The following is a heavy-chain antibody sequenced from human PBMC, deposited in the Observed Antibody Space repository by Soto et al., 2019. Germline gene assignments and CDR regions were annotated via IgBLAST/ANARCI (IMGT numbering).Heavy chain of an antibody. V-gene: IGHV3-64*01. J-gene: IGHJ4*02. CDR3: ARGRSNRGGYSPVFDS. Sequence: EVPLVESGGGLVQPGGSLRLSCAASGFTFSSYAMHWVRQAPGKGLEFVSAISGNGGNTHYANSVRGRFTISRANSKNTLYLQMGGRRADDMAVYYCARGRSNRGGYSPVFDSWGQGTLVTVSS. CDR1: GFTFSSYA. D-gene: IGHD2-15*01. CDR2: ISGNGGNT.